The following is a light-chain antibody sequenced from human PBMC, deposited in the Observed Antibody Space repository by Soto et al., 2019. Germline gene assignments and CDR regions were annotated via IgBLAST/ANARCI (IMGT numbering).Light chain of an antibody. CDR1: NIGSKS. V-gene: IGLV3-21*02. CDR2: DDS. J-gene: IGLJ2*01. Sequence: SYELTQPPSVSVAPGQTASITCGGNNIGSKSVHWYQQRPGQAPVLVVSDDSDRPSGIPERFSGSNSGNTATLTISGVAAGDEADYYCQLWDSSNDSGVFGGGTKVTVL. CDR3: QLWDSSNDSGV.